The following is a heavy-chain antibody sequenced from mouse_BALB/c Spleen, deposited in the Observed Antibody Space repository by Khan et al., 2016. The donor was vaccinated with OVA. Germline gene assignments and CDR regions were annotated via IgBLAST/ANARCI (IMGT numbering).Heavy chain of an antibody. CDR1: GYTFTSYW. CDR3: ARENYYGRNCYAREY. CDR2: IGPGSGST. Sequence: DLVKPGASVKLSCKASGYTFTSYWINWIKQRPGQGLEWIGRIGPGSGSTYYNEMFKGKATLTVETSSSTAYIQLSSLSSEDSAVYFCARENYYGRNCYAREYWGQGTSVTVAS. D-gene: IGHD1-1*01. V-gene: IGHV1S41*01. J-gene: IGHJ4*01.